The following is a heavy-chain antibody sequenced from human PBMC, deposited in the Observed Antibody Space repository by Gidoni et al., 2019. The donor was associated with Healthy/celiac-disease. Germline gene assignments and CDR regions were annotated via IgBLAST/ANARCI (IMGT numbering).Heavy chain of an antibody. CDR3: AKDRGDGYWGGNGGGIDY. CDR2: ISYDGSNK. V-gene: IGHV3-30*18. CDR1: GFTFSSYG. D-gene: IGHD3-10*01. Sequence: QVQLVESGGGVVQPGRSLRLSCAASGFTFSSYGMHWVRQAPGKGLEWVAFISYDGSNKYYADSVKGRFTISRDNSKNTLYLQMNSLRAEDTAVYYCAKDRGDGYWGGNGGGIDYWGQGTLVTVSS. J-gene: IGHJ4*02.